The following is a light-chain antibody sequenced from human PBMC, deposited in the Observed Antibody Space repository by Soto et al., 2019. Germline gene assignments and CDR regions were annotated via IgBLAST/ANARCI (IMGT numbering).Light chain of an antibody. Sequence: EIVMTQSPATLSVSPVEIATLSCRASQSVSSNLAWYQQKPGQAPRLLIYGASTRATGIPARFSGSGSGTEFTLTISSLQSEDFAFYYCQQYNNWPPWTFGPGTKVEIK. CDR2: GAS. V-gene: IGKV3-15*01. CDR1: QSVSSN. CDR3: QQYNNWPPWT. J-gene: IGKJ1*01.